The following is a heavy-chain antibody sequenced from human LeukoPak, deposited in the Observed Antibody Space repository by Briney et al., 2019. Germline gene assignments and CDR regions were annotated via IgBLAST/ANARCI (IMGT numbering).Heavy chain of an antibody. Sequence: GGSLRLSCAASGFTFSSYNMNWVRQAPGKGLEWVSSISSSSSYIYYADSVKGRFTISRDNAKNSLYLQMNSLRAEDTAVYYCAKESYRYYYYYMDVWGKGTTVTVSS. J-gene: IGHJ6*03. CDR1: GFTFSSYN. CDR3: AKESYRYYYYYMDV. V-gene: IGHV3-21*01. CDR2: ISSSSSYI. D-gene: IGHD1-26*01.